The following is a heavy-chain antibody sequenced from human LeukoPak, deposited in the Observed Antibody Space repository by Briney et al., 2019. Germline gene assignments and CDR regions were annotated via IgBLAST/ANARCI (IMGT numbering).Heavy chain of an antibody. J-gene: IGHJ4*02. CDR3: ARDPYGSSGYYYVSDY. V-gene: IGHV3-48*02. Sequence: PGGSLRLSCAASGFTFSTYSMNWVRQAPGKGLEWVSYISYSSSAIYYADSVKGRFTISRDNAKNSLYLRMNSLRDEDTAVYYCARDPYGSSGYYYVSDYWGQGTLVTVSS. CDR1: GFTFSTYS. CDR2: ISYSSSAI. D-gene: IGHD3-22*01.